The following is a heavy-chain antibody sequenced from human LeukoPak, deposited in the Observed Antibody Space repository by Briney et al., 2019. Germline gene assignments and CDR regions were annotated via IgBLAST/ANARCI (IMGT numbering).Heavy chain of an antibody. Sequence: SVKVSCKASGGTFSSYAISWVRQAPGQGLGWMGGIIPIFGTANYAQKFQGRVTITTDESTSTAYMELSSLRSEDTAVYYCARDREGSRDYYYYMDVWGKGTTVTVSS. V-gene: IGHV1-69*05. J-gene: IGHJ6*03. CDR1: GGTFSSYA. CDR2: IIPIFGTA. CDR3: ARDREGSRDYYYYMDV.